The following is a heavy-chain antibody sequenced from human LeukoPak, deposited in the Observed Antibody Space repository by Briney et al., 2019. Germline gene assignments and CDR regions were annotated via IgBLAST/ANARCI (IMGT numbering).Heavy chain of an antibody. Sequence: PGGSLRLSCAASGFIFTSYAMSWVRQAPGKGLEWVAGISGSGGSTYYAASVKGRFTLSKDNSDTLYLQMNSLSAEDTAVYYCAKDSPACGYWGGGKCPVCGIDHWGQGTLVTVSS. CDR1: GFIFTSYA. J-gene: IGHJ4*02. V-gene: IGHV3-23*01. CDR3: AKDSPACGYWGGGKCPVCGIDH. CDR2: ISGSGGST. D-gene: IGHD2-15*01.